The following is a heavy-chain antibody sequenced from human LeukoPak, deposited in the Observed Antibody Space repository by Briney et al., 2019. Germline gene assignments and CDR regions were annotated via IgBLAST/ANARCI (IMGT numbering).Heavy chain of an antibody. CDR1: GFTFSSYA. CDR2: ISYDGSNK. Sequence: GRSLRLSCAASGFTFSSYAMHWVRQAPGKGLEWVAVISYDGSNKYYADSVKGRFTISRDNSKNTLYLQMNSLRAEDTAVYYCARDMYSGSYPGPFDYWGQGTLVTVSS. J-gene: IGHJ4*02. CDR3: ARDMYSGSYPGPFDY. V-gene: IGHV3-30-3*01. D-gene: IGHD1-26*01.